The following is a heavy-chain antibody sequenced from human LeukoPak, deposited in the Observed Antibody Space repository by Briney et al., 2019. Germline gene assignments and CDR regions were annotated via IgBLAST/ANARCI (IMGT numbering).Heavy chain of an antibody. D-gene: IGHD6-13*01. J-gene: IGHJ3*02. CDR1: GGSISSYY. CDR3: ARHSAHSSTNDAFDM. Sequence: KPSETLSLTCTVSGGSISSYYWSWIRQPPGKGLEWIGYIYYSGSTNYNPSLKSRVTISVDTSKNQFSLKPSSVTAADTAVYYCARHSAHSSTNDAFDMWGQGTLVIVSS. CDR2: IYYSGST. V-gene: IGHV4-59*01.